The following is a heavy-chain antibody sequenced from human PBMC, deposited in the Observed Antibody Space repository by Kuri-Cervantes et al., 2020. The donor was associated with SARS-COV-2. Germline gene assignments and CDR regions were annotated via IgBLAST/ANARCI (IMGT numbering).Heavy chain of an antibody. Sequence: SVKVSCKASGGTFSSYAISWVRQAPGQGLEWMGGIIPIFGTANYAQKFQGRVTTTADESTSTAYMELSSLRSEDTAVYYCARGRVAGSHLSFYYWGQGTLVTVSS. CDR2: IIPIFGTA. V-gene: IGHV1-69*13. J-gene: IGHJ4*02. CDR3: ARGRVAGSHLSFYY. D-gene: IGHD6-19*01. CDR1: GGTFSSYA.